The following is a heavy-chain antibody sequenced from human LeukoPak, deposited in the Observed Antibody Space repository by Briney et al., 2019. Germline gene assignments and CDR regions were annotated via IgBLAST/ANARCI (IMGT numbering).Heavy chain of an antibody. CDR1: GYSISSGYY. D-gene: IGHD2-2*02. V-gene: IGHV4-38-2*02. Sequence: PSETLSLTCTVSGYSISSGYYWGWIRQTPGKGLEWIGSSDHSGTTYYTPSLKSRVTISVDTSKNQFSLKLSSVTAADTAVYYCAGRPSHYDCRSTSCFTAHFDYWGQGTLVTVSS. J-gene: IGHJ4*02. CDR3: AGRPSHYDCRSTSCFTAHFDY. CDR2: SDHSGTT.